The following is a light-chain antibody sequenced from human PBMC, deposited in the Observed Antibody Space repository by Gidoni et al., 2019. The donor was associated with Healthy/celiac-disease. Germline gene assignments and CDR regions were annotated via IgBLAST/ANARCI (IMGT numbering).Light chain of an antibody. J-gene: IGLJ1*01. CDR3: CSYAGSYTYV. V-gene: IGLV2-11*01. CDR2: DVS. Sequence: QSALTQPRSVSRSPGQSVTISCTGTRSAVGGYNYVSWYPQHPGKAPKLMIYDVSKRPSGVPDRFSGSKSGNTASLTISGLQAEDEADYYCCSYAGSYTYVFGTGTKVTVL. CDR1: RSAVGGYNY.